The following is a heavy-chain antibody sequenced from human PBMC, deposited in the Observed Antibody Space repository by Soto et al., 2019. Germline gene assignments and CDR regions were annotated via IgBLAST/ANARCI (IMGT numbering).Heavy chain of an antibody. CDR3: ATSTCYYDGAVYKLSFLGS. J-gene: IGHJ4*02. Sequence: QVQLVQSGAEVKNPGSSVRVSCEASRGTFKSYAISWVRQAPGKGLEWMGGIFPIFGTAIYAQTFQGRLTINADESADTAYMEVRSLSSEDTAIYYCATSTCYYDGAVYKLSFLGSWGQGTLVSVSS. D-gene: IGHD3-22*01. CDR1: RGTFKSYA. CDR2: IFPIFGTA. V-gene: IGHV1-69*01.